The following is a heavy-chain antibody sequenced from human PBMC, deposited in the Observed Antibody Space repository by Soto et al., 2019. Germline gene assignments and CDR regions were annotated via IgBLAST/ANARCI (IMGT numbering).Heavy chain of an antibody. D-gene: IGHD6-13*01. J-gene: IGHJ4*02. CDR3: ARVSGFSSTSVDY. Sequence: LRLSCGAFGFTFSSYNMHWVRQAPGRGLEWVSFILYDGSNELYADSVKGRFTISRDNSKNTLYLQMNSLRAEDTAVYYCARVSGFSSTSVDYWGQGTLVTVSS. CDR1: GFTFSSYN. V-gene: IGHV3-33*01. CDR2: ILYDGSNE.